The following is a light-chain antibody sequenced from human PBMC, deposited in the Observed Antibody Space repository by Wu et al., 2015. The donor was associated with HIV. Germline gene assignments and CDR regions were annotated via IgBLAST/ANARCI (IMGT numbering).Light chain of an antibody. CDR1: QSVTTN. CDR3: QQGSNWPLT. Sequence: DIVMTQSPATLSVSPGERATLSCRASQSVTTNLAWYQQKPGQAPRLLIFDASTRATGIPARFSGSGSETEFTLTISSLEPEDFAVYYCQQGSNWPLTFGQGTRLEIK. V-gene: IGKV3-15*01. J-gene: IGKJ5*01. CDR2: DAS.